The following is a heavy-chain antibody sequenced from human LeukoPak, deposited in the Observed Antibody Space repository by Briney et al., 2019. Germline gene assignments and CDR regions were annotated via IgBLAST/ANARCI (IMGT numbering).Heavy chain of an antibody. CDR1: GGTFRSYG. CDR3: ARGDPQPPSGLDY. J-gene: IGHJ4*02. Sequence: SVPVTCNVTGGTFRSYGLGWMRQPPGQGLEWMGGIIPINGTAAYAVKCRCRVSVTADESTSTSYMELSSLRSEDTAVYYCARGDPQPPSGLDYWGQGTLVTVSS. CDR2: IIPINGTA. D-gene: IGHD3-10*01. V-gene: IGHV1-69*01.